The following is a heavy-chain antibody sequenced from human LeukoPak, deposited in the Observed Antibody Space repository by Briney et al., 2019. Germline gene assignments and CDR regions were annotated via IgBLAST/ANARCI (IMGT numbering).Heavy chain of an antibody. V-gene: IGHV1-69*01. J-gene: IGHJ5*02. Sequence: SSVKVSCKASGGTFSGYAISWVRQAPGQGLEWMGGIIPIFGTANYAQKFQGRVTITADESTSTAYMELSSLRSEDTAVYYCASTNWNDVNWFDPWGQGTLVTVSS. CDR2: IIPIFGTA. CDR1: GGTFSGYA. CDR3: ASTNWNDVNWFDP. D-gene: IGHD1-1*01.